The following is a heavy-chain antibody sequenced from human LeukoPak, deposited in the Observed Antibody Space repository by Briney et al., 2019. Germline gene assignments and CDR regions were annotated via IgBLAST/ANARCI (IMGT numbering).Heavy chain of an antibody. D-gene: IGHD1-7*01. CDR3: ASSPNWNYVFEGSYGMDV. CDR2: ISSSGSTI. Sequence: PGRSLRLSCAASGFTFSDYYMSWIRQAPGKGLEWVSYISSSGSTIYYADSVKGRFTISRDNAKNSLYLQMNSLRAEDTAVYYCASSPNWNYVFEGSYGMDVWGQGTTVTVSS. V-gene: IGHV3-11*01. J-gene: IGHJ6*02. CDR1: GFTFSDYY.